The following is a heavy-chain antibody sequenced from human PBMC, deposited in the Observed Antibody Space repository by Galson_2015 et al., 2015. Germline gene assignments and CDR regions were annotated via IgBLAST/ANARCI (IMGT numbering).Heavy chain of an antibody. CDR1: GFTFSNFY. CDR3: VFWGESQSD. Sequence: SLRLSCAASGFTFSNFYMSWVRQAPGGGLECVAHISPDGAGKYYVDSVKGRFTISRDNAEKSLFLQMNSLRAEETAVYYCVFWGESQSDGGQGILVTVSS. D-gene: IGHD3-16*01. J-gene: IGHJ4*02. CDR2: ISPDGAGK. V-gene: IGHV3-7*01.